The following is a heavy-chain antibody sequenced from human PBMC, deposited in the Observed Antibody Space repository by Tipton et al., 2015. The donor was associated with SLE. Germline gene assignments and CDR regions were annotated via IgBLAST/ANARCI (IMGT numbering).Heavy chain of an antibody. CDR1: GGSITNHY. CDR2: IHYSGTT. V-gene: IGHV4-59*11. D-gene: IGHD3-3*02. Sequence: TLSLTCTVSGGSITNHYRNWIRQPPGKGLEWIGYIHYSGTTNDNPSLKSRVTMSVDMYKNQFSLRLTSVTAADTAVYYCARTLGAFAHTVYDAFDIWGQGKMVTVSS. CDR3: ARTLGAFAHTVYDAFDI. J-gene: IGHJ3*02.